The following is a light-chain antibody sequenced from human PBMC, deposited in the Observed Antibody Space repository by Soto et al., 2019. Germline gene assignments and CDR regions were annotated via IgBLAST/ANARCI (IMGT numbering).Light chain of an antibody. CDR1: SGSIANNY. V-gene: IGLV6-57*04. J-gene: IGLJ3*02. Sequence: NFMLTQPHSVSESPGKTLSISCTRSSGSIANNYMQWYQQRPGSAPTTVIYENNQRLSGVPDRFSGSTDGSSNSASLTISGLQTEDEADYYCQSYDSDFLVFGGGTKVTVL. CDR2: ENN. CDR3: QSYDSDFLV.